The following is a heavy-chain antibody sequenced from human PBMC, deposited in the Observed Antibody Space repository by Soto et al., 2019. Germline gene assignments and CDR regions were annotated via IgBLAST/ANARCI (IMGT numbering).Heavy chain of an antibody. D-gene: IGHD4-17*01. J-gene: IGHJ4*02. CDR1: GFTLSNSG. CDR2: ISSSSSDV. Sequence: EVQLVESGGGLVQPGGSLTLSCTASGFTLSNSGMNWVRQAPGKGLEWVSYISSSSSDVYYADSVKGRFTISRDNARNSLYLQMTSLRADDTAIYYCVRDVRMTAVTTTLNYFDYWGQGTLVTVSS. CDR3: VRDVRMTAVTTTLNYFDY. V-gene: IGHV3-48*01.